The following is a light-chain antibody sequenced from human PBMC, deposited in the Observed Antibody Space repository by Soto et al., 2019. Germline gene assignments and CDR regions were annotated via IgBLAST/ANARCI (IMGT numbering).Light chain of an antibody. CDR3: QQSYMDPIN. V-gene: IGKV1-5*01. CDR2: DAS. J-gene: IGKJ5*01. Sequence: IQMTQSPSTLSATARDRVTITCRASQSISSWLAWYQHKPGKAPKLLIYDASNLDSGVPSRFSGSGSGTEFSLTISNLQPDDCATYYCQQSYMDPINFGQGTRLEIK. CDR1: QSISSW.